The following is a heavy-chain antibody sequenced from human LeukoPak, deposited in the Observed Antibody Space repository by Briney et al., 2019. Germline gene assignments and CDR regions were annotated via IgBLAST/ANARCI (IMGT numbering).Heavy chain of an antibody. J-gene: IGHJ4*02. CDR1: GVSITSGNYY. CDR3: ARDPQGMVIYDY. D-gene: IGHD3-3*01. Sequence: SETLSLTCTVSGVSITSGNYYWTWIRQPPGKGLEYIGYIYHSGSTDYNPSLRSRVTISLDGSKNQFSLTVSSVTAAGTAVYYCARDPQGMVIYDYWGQGTLVTVSS. V-gene: IGHV4-30-2*01. CDR2: IYHSGST.